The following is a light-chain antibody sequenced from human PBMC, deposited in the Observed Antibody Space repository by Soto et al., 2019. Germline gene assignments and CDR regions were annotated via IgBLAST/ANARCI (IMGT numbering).Light chain of an antibody. CDR3: QEHNSYSRT. J-gene: IGKJ1*01. CDR1: QTIVRW. V-gene: IGKV1-5*03. CDR2: KAS. Sequence: ETQMTQSPSTLSASVGDRVIITCRASQTIVRWLAWYQQKPGKAPKLLIYKASTLESGVPSRFSGSGSGTEFTLTISSLQPDDFATYYCQEHNSYSRTFGQGTKVEIK.